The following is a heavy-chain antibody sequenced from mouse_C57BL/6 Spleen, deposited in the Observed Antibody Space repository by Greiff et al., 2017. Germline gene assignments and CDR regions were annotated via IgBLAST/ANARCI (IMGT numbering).Heavy chain of an antibody. V-gene: IGHV1-64*01. CDR1: GYTFTSYW. Sequence: QVQLQQPGAELVKPGASVMLSCKASGYTFTSYWMHWVKQRPGQGLEWIGMIHPNRGSTNYNEKFKSKATLTVDKSSSTAYMQLSSLTSEESAVYYCAGYYYGSSYGYYFGYCGQSTTLTGSS. CDR2: IHPNRGST. D-gene: IGHD1-1*01. CDR3: AGYYYGSSYGYYFGY. J-gene: IGHJ2*01.